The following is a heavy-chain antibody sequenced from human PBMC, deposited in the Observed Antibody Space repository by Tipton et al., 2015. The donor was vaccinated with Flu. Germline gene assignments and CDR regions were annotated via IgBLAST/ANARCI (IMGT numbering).Heavy chain of an antibody. Sequence: TLSLTCTVSGGSISSSSYYWGWIRQPPGKGLEWIGSIYYSGSTYYNPSLKSRVTISVDTSKNQLSLKLSSVTAAATAVYYCATLAYYDSSGYYYLFDYWGQGTLVTVSS. CDR1: GGSISSSSYY. CDR2: IYYSGST. J-gene: IGHJ4*02. CDR3: ATLAYYDSSGYYYLFDY. V-gene: IGHV4-39*07. D-gene: IGHD3-22*01.